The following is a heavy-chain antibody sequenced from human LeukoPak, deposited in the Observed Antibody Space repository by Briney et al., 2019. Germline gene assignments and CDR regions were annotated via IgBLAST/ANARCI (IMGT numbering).Heavy chain of an antibody. V-gene: IGHV3-30*05. CDR3: AKGPDSSGLYSFGY. J-gene: IGHJ4*02. CDR2: ISFDGSSK. CDR1: GFPFSNYD. D-gene: IGHD3-22*01. Sequence: GGSLRLSCAASGFPFSNYDMHWVREAPGKALEWVAIISFDGSSKHYAAYVKGRFIISRDNSKNTLYPQMNSLRGEGTAVYYWAKGPDSSGLYSFGYWGQGTLVTVSS.